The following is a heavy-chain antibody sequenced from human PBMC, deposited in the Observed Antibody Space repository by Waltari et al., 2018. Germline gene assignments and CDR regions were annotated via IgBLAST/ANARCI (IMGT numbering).Heavy chain of an antibody. CDR2: MNPYSGNT. CDR1: GYAFTSQD. D-gene: IGHD2-21*01. J-gene: IGHJ3*02. CDR3: ARRRSLAYCGSNYREAFNM. Sequence: QVQLVQSGAEVKKPGASVRISCQTSGYAFTSQDIHWVRQAPGKGLEGMGWMNPYSGNTGYAQKFQGRVTMTRDTPGSIAYMELRSLTSDDTAVYYCARRRSLAYCGSNYREAFNMWGQGTRVTVSS. V-gene: IGHV1-8*01.